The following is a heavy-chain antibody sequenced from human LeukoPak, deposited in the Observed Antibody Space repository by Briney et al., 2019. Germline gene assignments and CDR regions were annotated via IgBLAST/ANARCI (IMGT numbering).Heavy chain of an antibody. Sequence: PGGSLRLSCTASGFNFSNYWMHWVRQAPGKGLEWVSSISSSSSYIYYTDSVKGRFTISRDNAKNSLYLQMNSLRAEDTAVYYCATTVAGTADYWGQGTLVTVSS. V-gene: IGHV3-21*01. CDR2: ISSSSSYI. CDR1: GFNFSNYW. D-gene: IGHD6-19*01. CDR3: ATTVAGTADY. J-gene: IGHJ4*02.